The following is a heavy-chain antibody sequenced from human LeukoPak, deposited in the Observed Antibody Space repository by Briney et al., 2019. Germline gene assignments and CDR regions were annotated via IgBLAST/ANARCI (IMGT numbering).Heavy chain of an antibody. CDR1: GYTFTSYY. D-gene: IGHD2-2*01. CDR3: ARAPSHCSSTSCFYYDPFGSTFDY. CDR2: INPSGGST. Sequence: ASVTASCKASGYTFTSYYMHWVRQAPGQGLERMGIINPSGGSTSYAQKFQGRVTMTRDTSTSTVYMELSSLRSEDTAVYYCARAPSHCSSTSCFYYDPFGSTFDYWGQGTLVTVSS. J-gene: IGHJ4*02. V-gene: IGHV1-46*01.